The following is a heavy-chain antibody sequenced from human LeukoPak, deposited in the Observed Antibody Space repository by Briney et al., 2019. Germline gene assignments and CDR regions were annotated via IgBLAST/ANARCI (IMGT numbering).Heavy chain of an antibody. D-gene: IGHD2-21*01. CDR2: INNVGSHI. CDR3: ARAPRGGDFDY. V-gene: IGHV3-21*04. J-gene: IGHJ4*02. CDR1: GFTFSSSA. Sequence: GGSLRLSCAASGFTFSSSAMNWVRQAPGKGLEWVSSINNVGSHIYYAGSVRGRFTISRDNAKNSLYLQMNSLRAEDTAVYYCARAPRGGDFDYWGQGTLVTVSS.